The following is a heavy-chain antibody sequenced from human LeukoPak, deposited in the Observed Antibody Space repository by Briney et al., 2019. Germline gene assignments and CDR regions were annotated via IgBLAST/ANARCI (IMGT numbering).Heavy chain of an antibody. CDR2: IYPGDSDT. J-gene: IGHJ4*02. CDR3: ARLESGSEVVVAATLHY. Sequence: ASVKVSCKASGGTFSSYAISWVRQAPGQGLEWMGIIYPGDSDTRYSPSFQGQVTISADKSISTAYLQWSSLKASDTAMYYCARLESGSEVVVAATLHYWGQGTLVTVSS. D-gene: IGHD2-15*01. CDR1: GGTFSSYA. V-gene: IGHV5-51*01.